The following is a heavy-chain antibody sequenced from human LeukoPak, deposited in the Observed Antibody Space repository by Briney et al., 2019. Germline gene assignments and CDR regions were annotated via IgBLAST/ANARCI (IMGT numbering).Heavy chain of an antibody. J-gene: IGHJ4*02. V-gene: IGHV1-2*02. CDR3: ARDNHQQLPEDY. Sequence: ASVKVSCKASGHTFTGYYMHWVRQAPGQGLEWMGWINANSGGTNYAQKFQGRVTMTRDTSISTAYMELSRPRSDDTAVYCCARDNHQQLPEDYWGQGTLVTVSS. D-gene: IGHD6-13*01. CDR1: GHTFTGYY. CDR2: INANSGGT.